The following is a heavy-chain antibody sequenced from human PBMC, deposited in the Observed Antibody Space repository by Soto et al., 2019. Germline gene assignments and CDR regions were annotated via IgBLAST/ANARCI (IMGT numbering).Heavy chain of an antibody. CDR1: GFTFSSYS. V-gene: IGHV3-21*01. CDR3: ARDVGYCSGGSCYALYAFDI. D-gene: IGHD2-15*01. Sequence: EVQLVESGGGLVKPGGSLRLSCATSGFTFSSYSMNWVRQAPGKGLEWVSSISSSSSYIYYGDSVRGRFTISRDNAKNSRSLQMNSLSAEDTAVYYCARDVGYCSGGSCYALYAFDIWGQGTMVNVSS. J-gene: IGHJ3*02. CDR2: ISSSSSYI.